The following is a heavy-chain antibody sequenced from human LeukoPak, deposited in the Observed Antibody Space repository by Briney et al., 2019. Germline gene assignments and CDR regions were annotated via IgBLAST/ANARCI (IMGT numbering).Heavy chain of an antibody. Sequence: VASVKVSCKASGYRFSRYVISWVRQAPGQGLEWMGWISVFNSDTKYPQKLKGRVSVTADASTDTAYLELKSLKSDDTGVYYGARAHGYYYYMDVWGKGTTVTVSS. CDR1: GYRFSRYV. CDR3: ARAHGYYYYMDV. CDR2: ISVFNSDT. V-gene: IGHV1-18*01. J-gene: IGHJ6*03.